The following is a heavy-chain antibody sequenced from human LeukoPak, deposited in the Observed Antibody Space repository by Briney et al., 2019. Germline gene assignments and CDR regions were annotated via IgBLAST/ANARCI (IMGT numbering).Heavy chain of an antibody. CDR2: ISNSGGRT. Sequence: ETLSLTCAVYGGSFSGYYWSWIRQPPGKGLEWVSSISNSGGRTFYTDSVKGRFTISRDNSKITLYLQMNSLRAEDTAVYYCAKSYNGYESKPDYWGQGTLVTVSS. CDR3: AKSYNGYESKPDY. D-gene: IGHD5-12*01. CDR1: GGSFSGYY. V-gene: IGHV3-23*01. J-gene: IGHJ4*02.